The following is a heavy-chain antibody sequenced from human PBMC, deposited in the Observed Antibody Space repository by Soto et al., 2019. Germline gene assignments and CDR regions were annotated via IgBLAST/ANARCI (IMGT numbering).Heavy chain of an antibody. Sequence: RSLTFAVYGGSFSGYYWSWIRQPPGKGLEWIGEINHSGSTNYNPSLKSRVTISVDTSKNQFSLKLSSVTAADTAVYYCARVYYYDSSGYPTWAYYYYGMDVWGQGTTGTVSS. J-gene: IGHJ6*02. CDR3: ARVYYYDSSGYPTWAYYYYGMDV. V-gene: IGHV4-34*01. D-gene: IGHD3-22*01. CDR2: INHSGST. CDR1: GGSFSGYY.